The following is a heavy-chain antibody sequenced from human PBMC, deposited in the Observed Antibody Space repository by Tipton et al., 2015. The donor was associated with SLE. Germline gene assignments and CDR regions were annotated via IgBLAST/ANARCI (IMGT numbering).Heavy chain of an antibody. Sequence: TLSLTCTVSGDSISNNNYYWGWIRQPPGKGLEWIGYVYSSGASNFNPSLKSRLSISVDTSKNQFSLRLRSVTAADTAVYYCARHRLTVLQKVNVPSDGLDVWGQGTTVTVSS. J-gene: IGHJ6*02. CDR1: GDSISNNNYY. CDR3: ARHRLTVLQKVNVPSDGLDV. CDR2: VYSSGAS. D-gene: IGHD3-10*01. V-gene: IGHV4-61*05.